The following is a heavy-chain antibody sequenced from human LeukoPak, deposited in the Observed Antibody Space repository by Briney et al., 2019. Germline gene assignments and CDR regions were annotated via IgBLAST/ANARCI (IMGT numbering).Heavy chain of an antibody. V-gene: IGHV3-30*02. CDR1: GFTFSNYG. D-gene: IGHD2-15*01. J-gene: IGHJ4*02. Sequence: PGGSLRLSCAASGFTFSNYGMHWVRQAPGKGLEWVAFIRFDGSNPKYADSVKGRLIISRDNSKSTLFVQMNSLRAEDTAVYYCARGNPKFRGAATLYYFDYWGQGTLVTVSS. CDR2: IRFDGSNP. CDR3: ARGNPKFRGAATLYYFDY.